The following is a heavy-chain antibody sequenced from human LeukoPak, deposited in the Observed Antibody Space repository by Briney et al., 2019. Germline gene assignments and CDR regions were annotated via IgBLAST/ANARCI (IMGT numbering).Heavy chain of an antibody. Sequence: GGSLRLSRAASGFTFSDYYMSWIRQAPGKGLEWVSYISSSCSTIYYADSVKGRFTISRDNAKNSLYLQMNSLRAEDTAVYYCARDLEYSSGWYDGNAFDIWGQGTMVTVSS. CDR1: GFTFSDYY. V-gene: IGHV3-11*04. J-gene: IGHJ3*02. D-gene: IGHD6-19*01. CDR2: ISSSCSTI. CDR3: ARDLEYSSGWYDGNAFDI.